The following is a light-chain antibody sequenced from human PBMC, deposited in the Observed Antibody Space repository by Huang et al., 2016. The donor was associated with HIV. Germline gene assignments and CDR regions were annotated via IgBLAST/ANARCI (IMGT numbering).Light chain of an antibody. V-gene: IGKV1-39*01. J-gene: IGKJ5*01. CDR1: QNIKTY. Sequence: IQMTQSPTSLSASIGDRVSIACRASQNIKTYLNWYQQKPGKAPKLLISSASTLHIGVPARFSGSGSGTDFTLTIRGLQLDDFATYYCQQSYSALSSFGPGTRL. CDR3: QQSYSALSS. CDR2: SAS.